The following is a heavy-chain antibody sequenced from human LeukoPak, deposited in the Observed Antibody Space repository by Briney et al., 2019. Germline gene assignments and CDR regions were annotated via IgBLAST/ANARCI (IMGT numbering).Heavy chain of an antibody. CDR2: IYYSGST. D-gene: IGHD6-19*01. CDR3: ARHMYISGWLR. CDR1: GFSLSTRGMC. J-gene: IGHJ4*02. V-gene: IGHV4-61*08. Sequence: SGPTLVNPTQTLTLTCTFSGFSLSTRGMCVSWIRQPPGKGLEWIGNIYYSGSTNYNPSLKSRVTISLDTSKNQFSLNLSSVTAADTAVYYCARHMYISGWLRWGQGTLVTVSS.